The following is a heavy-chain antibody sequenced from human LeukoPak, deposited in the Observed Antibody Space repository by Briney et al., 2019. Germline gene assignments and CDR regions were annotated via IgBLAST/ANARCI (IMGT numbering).Heavy chain of an antibody. Sequence: PGGSLRLSCAASGFTFSSYSMNWVRQAPGKGLEWVSYISSSSSTIYYGDSVKGRFTISRDNAKNSLYLQMNSLRDEDTAVYYCARDLRNQVPVVNLGAWYFELWGRGTLVTVSS. D-gene: IGHD4-23*01. CDR2: ISSSSSTI. CDR3: ARDLRNQVPVVNLGAWYFEL. CDR1: GFTFSSYS. V-gene: IGHV3-48*02. J-gene: IGHJ2*01.